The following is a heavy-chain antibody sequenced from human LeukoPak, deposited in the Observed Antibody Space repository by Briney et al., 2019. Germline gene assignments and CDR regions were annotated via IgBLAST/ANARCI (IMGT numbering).Heavy chain of an antibody. Sequence: PGGSLRLSCAASGFTFSSYWMSWVRQAPGKGLEWVANIKQDGSEKYYVDSVKGRFTISRDNAKNSVYLQMNSLRAEDTAVYYCARDLMIVMVEEEGSADYWGQGTLVTVSS. J-gene: IGHJ4*02. CDR1: GFTFSSYW. V-gene: IGHV3-7*01. D-gene: IGHD3-22*01. CDR2: IKQDGSEK. CDR3: ARDLMIVMVEEEGSADY.